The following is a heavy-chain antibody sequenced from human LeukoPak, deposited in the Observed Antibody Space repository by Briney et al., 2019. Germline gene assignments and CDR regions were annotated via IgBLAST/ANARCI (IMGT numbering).Heavy chain of an antibody. Sequence: PGRSLRLSCAASGFTFSSYGMHWVRQAPGKGLEWVAVIWYDGSNKYYADYVKGRFTISRDNSKNTLYLQMNSLRAEDTAVYYCARAYCSGGSCYSDFDYWGQGTLVTVSS. CDR1: GFTFSSYG. CDR2: IWYDGSNK. J-gene: IGHJ4*02. V-gene: IGHV3-33*01. CDR3: ARAYCSGGSCYSDFDY. D-gene: IGHD2-15*01.